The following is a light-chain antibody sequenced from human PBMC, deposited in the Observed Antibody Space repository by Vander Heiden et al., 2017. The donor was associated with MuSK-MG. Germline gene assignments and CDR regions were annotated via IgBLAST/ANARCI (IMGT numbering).Light chain of an antibody. J-gene: IGKJ4*01. Sequence: ETVMTQSPATLSVSPGERATLSCRASQTVSSNLAWYQQKPGQAPRLLIYGASTRATGIPASFSGSGSGTEFTLTISGLQSEDFAVYYCQQYNNWPPVTFGGRTKVEIK. CDR2: GAS. V-gene: IGKV3-15*01. CDR1: QTVSSN. CDR3: QQYNNWPPVT.